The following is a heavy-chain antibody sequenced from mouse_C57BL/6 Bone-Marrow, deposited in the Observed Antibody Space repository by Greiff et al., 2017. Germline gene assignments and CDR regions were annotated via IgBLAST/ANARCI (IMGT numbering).Heavy chain of an antibody. Sequence: DVKLVASWGGLVKPGGSLKLSCAASGFTFSSYAMSWVRQTPEKRLEWVATISDGGSYTYYPDNVKGRFTISRDNAKNNLYLQMSHLKSEDTAMYYCARGNGYYVAWFAYWGQGTLVTVSA. CDR3: ARGNGYYVAWFAY. CDR2: ISDGGSYT. CDR1: GFTFSSYA. J-gene: IGHJ3*01. V-gene: IGHV5-4*03. D-gene: IGHD2-3*01.